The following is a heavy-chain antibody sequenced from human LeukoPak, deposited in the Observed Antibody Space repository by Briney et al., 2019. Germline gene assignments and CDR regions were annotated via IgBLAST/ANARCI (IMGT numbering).Heavy chain of an antibody. J-gene: IGHJ4*02. CDR3: AKENTRDGYRHFHY. CDR2: IRYDENTK. D-gene: IGHD5-24*01. Sequence: PGGSLRLSCTASGFTFSSYGMQWVRQAPGKGLEWVACIRYDENTKYYADSVKGRFTVSRGNSENTLFLQMNSLSPEDTAVYYCAKENTRDGYRHFHYWGQGTLVTVSS. V-gene: IGHV3-30*02. CDR1: GFTFSSYG.